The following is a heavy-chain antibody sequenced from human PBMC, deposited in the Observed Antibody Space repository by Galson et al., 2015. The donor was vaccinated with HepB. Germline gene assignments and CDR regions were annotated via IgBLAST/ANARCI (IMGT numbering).Heavy chain of an antibody. CDR1: GFTFSDYY. CDR3: ARGGYYDSSGSDY. J-gene: IGHJ4*02. CDR2: ISSSSSYT. V-gene: IGHV3-11*05. Sequence: SLRLSCAASGFTFSDYYMSWIRQAPGKGLEWVSYISSSSSYTNYADSVKGRFTISRDNAKNSLYLQMNSLRAEDTAVYYCARGGYYDSSGSDYWGQGTLVTVSS. D-gene: IGHD3-22*01.